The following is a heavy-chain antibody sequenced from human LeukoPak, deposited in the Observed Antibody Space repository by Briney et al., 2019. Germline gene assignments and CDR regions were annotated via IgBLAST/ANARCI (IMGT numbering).Heavy chain of an antibody. J-gene: IGHJ4*02. V-gene: IGHV4-39*01. CDR2: IYYSGST. D-gene: IGHD1-1*01. CDR1: GGSISSSNYY. CDR3: ARQNEWAFDY. Sequence: KPSETLSLTCTVSGGSISSSNYYWGWIRQPPGKGLEWIGSIYYSGSTYYNPSLKSRVTISVDTSKNQFSLKLSSVTAADTAVYYCARQNEWAFDYWGQGTLVTVSS.